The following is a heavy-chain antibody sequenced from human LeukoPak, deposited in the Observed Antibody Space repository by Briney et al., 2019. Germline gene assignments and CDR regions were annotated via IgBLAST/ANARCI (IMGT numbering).Heavy chain of an antibody. CDR3: VSPTVRGNWFDP. Sequence: VKVSCKASGGTFSSYAISWVRQAPGQGLEWIGGIIPIFGTANYAQKFQGRVTITADESTSTAYMELSSLRSEDTAVYYCVSPTVRGNWFDPWGQGTLVTVSS. CDR1: GGTFSSYA. J-gene: IGHJ5*02. V-gene: IGHV1-69*01. D-gene: IGHD3-10*01. CDR2: IIPIFGTA.